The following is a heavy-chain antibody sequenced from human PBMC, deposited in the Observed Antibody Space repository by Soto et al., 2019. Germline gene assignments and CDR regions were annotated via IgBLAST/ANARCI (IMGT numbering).Heavy chain of an antibody. D-gene: IGHD2-21*02. Sequence: QVQLQESGPGLVKPSGTQSLTCAVSGGSISSSNWWSWVRQAPGKGLEWIGEIYHSGSPNYNPSLKSRATISVDKSKNQLSLKVSSLTAADTVVYYCARARVEYCADDCSPYFFDSWGHGTLVTVSS. CDR3: ARARVEYCADDCSPYFFDS. CDR1: GGSISSSNW. CDR2: IYHSGSP. V-gene: IGHV4-4*02. J-gene: IGHJ4*01.